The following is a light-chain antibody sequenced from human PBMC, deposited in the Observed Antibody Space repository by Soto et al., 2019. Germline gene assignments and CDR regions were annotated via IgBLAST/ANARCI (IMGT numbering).Light chain of an antibody. Sequence: DIVMTQSPSTLSVSLGERATLSCRASQSVSSNLAWYQQKPGQAPRLLIYGASTRATGIPARFSGSGSGTEFTLTISSLQSEDFAVYYCQQYNNWPPGTFGQGTKVDIK. CDR1: QSVSSN. J-gene: IGKJ1*01. CDR2: GAS. V-gene: IGKV3-15*01. CDR3: QQYNNWPPGT.